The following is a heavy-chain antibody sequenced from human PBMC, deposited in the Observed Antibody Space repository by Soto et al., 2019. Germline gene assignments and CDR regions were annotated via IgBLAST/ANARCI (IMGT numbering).Heavy chain of an antibody. D-gene: IGHD2-15*01. J-gene: IGHJ6*03. CDR3: ARGIFCSGGSCHVRRTEDAYYSYMDV. V-gene: IGHV4-59*12. CDR2: VHYSGGT. Sequence: SETLSLTCTVSGGSISSSYWSWVRQPPGKGLDWIAYVHYSGGTNYNPSLKSRVTISVDTSKNQFSLKLSSMTAADTAVYYCARGIFCSGGSCHVRRTEDAYYSYMDVWGKGTTVTVS. CDR1: GGSISSSY.